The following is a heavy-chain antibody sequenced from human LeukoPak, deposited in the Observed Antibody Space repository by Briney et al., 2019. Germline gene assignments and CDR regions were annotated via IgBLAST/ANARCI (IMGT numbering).Heavy chain of an antibody. J-gene: IGHJ4*02. CDR1: GFTFTTYW. CDR3: ARQNVRFGELSPFDY. Sequence: GESLKISCEGSGFTFTTYWIGWVRQMPGKGLEWMGIIYPADSTAHYSPSFQGQVTISVDKSINTAYLQWSRLKASDTAMYYCARQNVRFGELSPFDYWGQGTLVTVSS. V-gene: IGHV5-51*01. D-gene: IGHD3-10*01. CDR2: IYPADSTA.